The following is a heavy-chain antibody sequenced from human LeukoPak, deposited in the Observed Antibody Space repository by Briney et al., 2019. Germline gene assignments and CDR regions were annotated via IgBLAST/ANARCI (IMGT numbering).Heavy chain of an antibody. J-gene: IGHJ4*02. CDR3: AGGDYYDSSGYQSCFEY. CDR2: IYSGGST. CDR1: GFTVSSNY. Sequence: GGSLRLSRAASGFTVSSNYMSWVRQAPGKGLEWVSVIYSGGSTYYADSVKGRFTISRDKSKNTLYLQMNSLRAEDTAVYYCAGGDYYDSSGYQSCFEYWGQGTLVTVSS. V-gene: IGHV3-66*01. D-gene: IGHD3-22*01.